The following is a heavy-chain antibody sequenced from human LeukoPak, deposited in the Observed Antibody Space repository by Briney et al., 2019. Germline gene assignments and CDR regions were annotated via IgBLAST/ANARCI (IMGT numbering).Heavy chain of an antibody. CDR1: GFTFSSYS. J-gene: IGHJ4*02. Sequence: PGGSLRLSCAASGFTFSSYSMNWVRQAPGKGLEWVSSISSSSSYIYYADSVKGRFTISGDNAKNSLYLQMNSLRAEDTAVYYCASAFDYDFWSGYDDWGQGTLVTVSS. D-gene: IGHD3-3*01. V-gene: IGHV3-21*01. CDR3: ASAFDYDFWSGYDD. CDR2: ISSSSSYI.